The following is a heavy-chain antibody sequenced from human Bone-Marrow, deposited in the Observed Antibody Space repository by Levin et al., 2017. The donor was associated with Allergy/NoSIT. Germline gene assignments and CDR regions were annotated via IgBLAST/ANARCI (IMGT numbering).Heavy chain of an antibody. D-gene: IGHD2-2*01. CDR3: ARGDIVVVPAARVSNWFDP. CDR2: INHSGST. J-gene: IGHJ5*02. V-gene: IGHV4-34*01. CDR1: GGSFSGYY. Sequence: SETLSLTCAVYGGSFSGYYWSWIRQPPGKGLEWIGEINHSGSTNYNPSLKSRVTISVDTSKNQFSLKLSSVTAADTAVYYCARGDIVVVPAARVSNWFDPWGQGTLVTVSS.